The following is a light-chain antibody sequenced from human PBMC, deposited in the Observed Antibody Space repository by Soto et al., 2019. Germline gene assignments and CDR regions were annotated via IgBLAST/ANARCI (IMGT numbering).Light chain of an antibody. Sequence: QSALTQPASVSGSPGQSITISCTGTSSDVGNYNLVSWYQQDPGKAPKLIIYEVSNRPSGVSNRFSGSKSGNTASLTISGLQAEDEADYYCSSYTRSSTLVVFGGGTKLTVL. V-gene: IGLV2-14*02. CDR1: SSDVGNYNL. CDR3: SSYTRSSTLVV. CDR2: EVS. J-gene: IGLJ3*02.